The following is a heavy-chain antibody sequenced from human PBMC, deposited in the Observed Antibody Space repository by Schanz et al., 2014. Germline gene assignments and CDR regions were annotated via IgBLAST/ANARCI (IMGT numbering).Heavy chain of an antibody. D-gene: IGHD3-3*01. J-gene: IGHJ4*02. Sequence: EVQLVESGGGLVQPGGSLRLSCAASGFTFSNFGMNWVRQAPGEGLEWLSYISPSSRTIYYSGSVKGRFTISRDNAKNSLFLQMNSLRDEDTAVYYCARPIYDLWSGSFDYWGQGTLVTVSS. CDR2: ISPSSRTI. CDR1: GFTFSNFG. CDR3: ARPIYDLWSGSFDY. V-gene: IGHV3-48*02.